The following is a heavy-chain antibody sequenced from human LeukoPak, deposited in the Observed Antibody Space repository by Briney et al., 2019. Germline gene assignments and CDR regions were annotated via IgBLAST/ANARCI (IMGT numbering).Heavy chain of an antibody. V-gene: IGHV1-46*01. CDR1: GYTFTSYY. Sequence: ASVKVSFKASGYTFTSYYMHWVRQAPGQGLEWMGIINPSGGSTSYAQKFQGRVTMTRDMPTSTVYMELSSLRSEDTAVYYCARGEHPNWFDPWGQGTLVTVSS. CDR3: ARGEHPNWFDP. CDR2: INPSGGST. J-gene: IGHJ5*02. D-gene: IGHD1-26*01.